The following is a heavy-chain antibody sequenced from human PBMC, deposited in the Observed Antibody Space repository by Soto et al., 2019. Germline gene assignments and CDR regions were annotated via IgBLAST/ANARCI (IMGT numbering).Heavy chain of an antibody. J-gene: IGHJ1*01. Sequence: LRLSCAASGFTVSSYYMNWVRQASGKGLEWVSVIYSDGSTYYADSVRGRFTISRDDSKNTLFLQANGLRAEDTAVYYCARGGNSVELCFNLWSQGTRVTVSS. CDR1: GFTVSSYY. D-gene: IGHD1-7*01. V-gene: IGHV3-53*01. CDR2: IYSDGST. CDR3: ARGGNSVELCFNL.